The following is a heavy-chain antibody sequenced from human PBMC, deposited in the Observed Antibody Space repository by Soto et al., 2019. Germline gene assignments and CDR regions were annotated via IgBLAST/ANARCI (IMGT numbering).Heavy chain of an antibody. V-gene: IGHV4-34*01. CDR2: IKDGGRT. Sequence: QVQLQQWGAGLLKPSETLSLNCAVNGGSLSGYYWSWIRQPPGKGLEWIREIKDGGRTNYSPSLKSRATISSDTSNNRVSLRLYSVTAADTGVYYCARGQEGVVATHWDQGTLVTVSS. CDR3: ARGQEGVVATH. CDR1: GGSLSGYY. D-gene: IGHD5-12*01. J-gene: IGHJ4*02.